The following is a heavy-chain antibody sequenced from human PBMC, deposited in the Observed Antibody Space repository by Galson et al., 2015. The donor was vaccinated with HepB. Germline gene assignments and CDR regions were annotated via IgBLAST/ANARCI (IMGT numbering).Heavy chain of an antibody. CDR2: IAYDGSKT. V-gene: IGHV3-30*18. Sequence: SLRLSCAASGFTFSSYGMHWVRQAPGKGLEWVAVIAYDGSKTFYADSVKGRFTISRDNSKNTLYLQMNSLRAEDTAVYYCAKEGGLEINPMSYFDYWGQGTLVTVSS. CDR1: GFTFSSYG. CDR3: AKEGGLEINPMSYFDY. D-gene: IGHD1-1*01. J-gene: IGHJ4*02.